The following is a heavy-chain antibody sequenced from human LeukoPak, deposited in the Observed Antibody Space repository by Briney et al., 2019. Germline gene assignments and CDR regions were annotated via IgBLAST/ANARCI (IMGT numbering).Heavy chain of an antibody. J-gene: IGHJ4*02. Sequence: GGSLRLSCAASGFTFSIYAMIWVRQAPGKGLEWVSLIGSGGGGIHYADSVKGRFTISRDNSKNTLYLQMNSLRAEDTAVYYCARDPAIQPHWDFWSGSYFDYWGQGTLVTVSS. CDR2: IGSGGGGI. CDR3: ARDPAIQPHWDFWSGSYFDY. CDR1: GFTFSIYA. V-gene: IGHV3-23*01. D-gene: IGHD3-3*01.